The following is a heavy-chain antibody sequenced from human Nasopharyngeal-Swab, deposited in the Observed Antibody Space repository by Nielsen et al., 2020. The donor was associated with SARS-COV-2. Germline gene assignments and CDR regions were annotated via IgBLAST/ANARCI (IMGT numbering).Heavy chain of an antibody. CDR2: IYYSGST. J-gene: IGHJ2*01. CDR3: AREGGDYYDSNWYFDL. V-gene: IGHV4-39*02. Sequence: LSCTVSVGSISSSSYYWGWIRQPPGKGLEWIGSIYYSGSTYYNPSLKSRVTISVDTSKNQFSLKLSSVTAADTAVYYCAREGGDYYDSNWYFDLWGRGTLVAVSS. D-gene: IGHD3-22*01. CDR1: VGSISSSSYY.